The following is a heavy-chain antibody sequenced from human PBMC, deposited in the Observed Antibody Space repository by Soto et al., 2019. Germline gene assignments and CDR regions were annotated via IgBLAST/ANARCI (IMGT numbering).Heavy chain of an antibody. CDR2: IYYSGST. D-gene: IGHD3-9*01. J-gene: IGHJ4*02. Sequence: SETLSLTCTVSGGSVSSGSYYWSWIRQPPGKGLERIGYIYYSGSTNYNPSLKSRVTISVDTSKNQFSLKLSSVTAADTAVYYCARVGFPYYDTLTGYYGSRAGYFDYWGQGTLVTVSS. V-gene: IGHV4-61*01. CDR1: GGSVSSGSYY. CDR3: ARVGFPYYDTLTGYYGSRAGYFDY.